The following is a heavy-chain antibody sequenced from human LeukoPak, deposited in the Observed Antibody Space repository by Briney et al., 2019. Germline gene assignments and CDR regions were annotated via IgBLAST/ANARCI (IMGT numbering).Heavy chain of an antibody. J-gene: IGHJ3*02. CDR1: GYSISSGYY. CDR2: IYHSGST. CDR3: ARTLSMIVVVITPQTDAFDI. V-gene: IGHV4-38-2*02. Sequence: PSETLSLTCTVSGYSISSGYYWGWIRQPPGKGLEWIGSIYHSGSTYYNPSLKSRVTISVDTSKNQFSLKLSSVTAADTAVYYCARTLSMIVVVITPQTDAFDIWGQGTMVTVSS. D-gene: IGHD3-22*01.